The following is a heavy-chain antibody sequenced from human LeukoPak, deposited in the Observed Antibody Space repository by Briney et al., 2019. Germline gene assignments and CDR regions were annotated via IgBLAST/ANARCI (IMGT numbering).Heavy chain of an antibody. Sequence: GGSLRLSCAASGFTFSSYSMNWVRQAPGKGLEWVSYISSSSSSTIYYADSVKGRFTISRDNAKNSLYLQMNSLRAEDTAVYYCAREGGYSYGSPDYWGQGTLVTVSS. J-gene: IGHJ4*02. D-gene: IGHD5-18*01. CDR3: AREGGYSYGSPDY. CDR2: ISSSSSSTI. V-gene: IGHV3-48*01. CDR1: GFTFSSYS.